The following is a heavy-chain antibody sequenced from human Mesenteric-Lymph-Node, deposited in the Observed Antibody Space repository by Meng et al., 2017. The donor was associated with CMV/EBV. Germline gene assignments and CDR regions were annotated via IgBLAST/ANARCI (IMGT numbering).Heavy chain of an antibody. J-gene: IGHJ6*02. CDR1: GGSISDYY. Sequence: SETLSLTCTVSGGSISDYYWGWIRQPPGRGLEWIGSIYYSGTTYYNPSLKSRVTISVDTSKNQFSLKLSSVTAADTAVYYCARGGKETVARYDFWSGYYGGLGYYYGMDVWGQGTTVTVSS. V-gene: IGHV4-39*07. CDR3: ARGGKETVARYDFWSGYYGGLGYYYGMDV. CDR2: IYYSGTT. D-gene: IGHD3-3*01.